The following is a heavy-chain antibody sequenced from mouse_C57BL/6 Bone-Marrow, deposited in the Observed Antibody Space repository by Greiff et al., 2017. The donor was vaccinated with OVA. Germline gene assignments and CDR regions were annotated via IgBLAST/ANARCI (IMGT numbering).Heavy chain of an antibody. CDR1: GFTFTDYY. Sequence: EVHLVESGGGLVQPGGSLSLSCAASGFTFTDYYMSWVRQPPGKALEWLGFIRNKANGYTTEYSASVKGRFTISRDNSQSILYLQMNALRAEDSATYYCARLTEEDYFGYWGQGTTLTVSS. CDR3: ARLTEEDYFGY. CDR2: IRNKANGYTT. J-gene: IGHJ2*01. V-gene: IGHV7-3*01.